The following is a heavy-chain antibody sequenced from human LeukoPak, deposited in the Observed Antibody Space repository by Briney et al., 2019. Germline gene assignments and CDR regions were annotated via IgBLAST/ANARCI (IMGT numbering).Heavy chain of an antibody. J-gene: IGHJ4*02. D-gene: IGHD7-27*01. V-gene: IGHV1-69*13. CDR2: IIPIFGTA. CDR3: ARNHPTGDQPMAAFDY. CDR1: GYTFTSYY. Sequence: ASVKVSCKASGYTFTSYYMHWVRQAPGQGLEWMGGIIPIFGTANYAQKFQGRVTITADESTSTAYMELSSLRSEDTAGYYFARNHPTGDQPMAAFDYGAQGPLVTASS.